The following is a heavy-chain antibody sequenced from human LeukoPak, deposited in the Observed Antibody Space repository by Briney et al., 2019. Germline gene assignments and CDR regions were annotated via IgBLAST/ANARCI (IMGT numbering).Heavy chain of an antibody. V-gene: IGHV3-7*03. J-gene: IGHJ4*02. Sequence: PGGSLRLSCAASGFTFRSYWMSWVRQAPGKGLEWVANIKQDGSEKNFVDSVRGRFTISRDNAKNSLYLQMNSLRAEDTAVYYCARDQEGFDYWGQGTLVTVSS. CDR1: GFTFRSYW. CDR3: ARDQEGFDY. CDR2: IKQDGSEK.